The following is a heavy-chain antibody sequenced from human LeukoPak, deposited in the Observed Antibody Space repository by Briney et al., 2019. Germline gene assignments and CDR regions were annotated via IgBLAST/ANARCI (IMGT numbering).Heavy chain of an antibody. CDR3: AKAIVGATYYYYYGMDV. CDR2: ISYDGSNN. J-gene: IGHJ6*02. D-gene: IGHD1-26*01. V-gene: IGHV3-30*18. CDR1: GFTFSSYA. Sequence: GGSLRLSCAASGFTFSSYAMHWVRQAPGKGLEWVAVISYDGSNNYYADSVKGRFTISRDDSKNTLYLQMNTLRAEATAVYYCAKAIVGATYYYYYGMDVWGQGTTVTVSS.